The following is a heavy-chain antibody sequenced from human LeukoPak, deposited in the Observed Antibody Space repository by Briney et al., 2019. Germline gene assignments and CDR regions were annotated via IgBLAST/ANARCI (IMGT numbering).Heavy chain of an antibody. CDR1: GGTFSSYA. CDR3: ASRITIFGDGAFDI. V-gene: IGHV1-69*05. D-gene: IGHD3-3*01. Sequence: ASVKVSCKASGGTFSSYAISWVRQAPGQGLEWMGGIIPIFGTANYAQKFQGRVTITTDESTSTAYMELSSLRSEDTAVYYCASRITIFGDGAFDIWGQGTMVTVSS. J-gene: IGHJ3*02. CDR2: IIPIFGTA.